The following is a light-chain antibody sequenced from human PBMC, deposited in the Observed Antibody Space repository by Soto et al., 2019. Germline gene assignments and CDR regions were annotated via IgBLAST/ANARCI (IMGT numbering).Light chain of an antibody. CDR1: SSNIGGNS. V-gene: IGLV1-44*01. J-gene: IGLJ2*01. CDR3: AAWDDNRNGLV. CDR2: SDD. Sequence: QSALTQPPSASGTPGQRVTISCSGSSSNIGGNSVNWYQHLPGTAPKILMYSDDERPSGVPDRFSGSKSGTSASLAISGLQSEDEADYYCAAWDDNRNGLVFGGGTKLTVL.